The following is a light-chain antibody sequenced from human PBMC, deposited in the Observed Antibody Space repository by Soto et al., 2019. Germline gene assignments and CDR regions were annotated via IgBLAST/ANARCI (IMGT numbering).Light chain of an antibody. CDR2: DTS. CDR1: TGAVTSGHY. J-gene: IGLJ3*02. Sequence: QTVVTQEPSLTVSPGGTVTLTCGSSTGAVTSGHYPYWFQQKPGQAPRTLIYDTSNKHSWTPARFSGSLLGGKAALTLSGAQPEDEGEYYCLLSYSGARGVFGGGTKVTVL. V-gene: IGLV7-46*01. CDR3: LLSYSGARGV.